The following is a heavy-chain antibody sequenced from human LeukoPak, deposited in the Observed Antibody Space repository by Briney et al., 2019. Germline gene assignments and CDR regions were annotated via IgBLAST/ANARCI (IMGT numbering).Heavy chain of an antibody. CDR3: AKALASSIAARGDWFDP. D-gene: IGHD6-6*01. Sequence: PGGSLRLSCAASGFTFSSYAMSWVRQAPGKGLEWVSAISGSGGSTYYADSVKGRFTISRDNSKNTLYLQMNSLRAEDTAVYYCAKALASSIAARGDWFDPWGQGTLVTVSS. CDR1: GFTFSSYA. CDR2: ISGSGGST. V-gene: IGHV3-23*01. J-gene: IGHJ5*02.